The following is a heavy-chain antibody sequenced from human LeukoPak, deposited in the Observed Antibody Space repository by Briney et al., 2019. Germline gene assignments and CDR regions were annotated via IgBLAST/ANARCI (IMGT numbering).Heavy chain of an antibody. CDR2: ISIIVSTI. V-gene: IGHV3-11*01. D-gene: IGHD6-13*01. CDR1: GVTFSDDY. CDR3: ARDLMGIAYRGAFYY. J-gene: IGHJ4*02. Sequence: GGSLRLSCAASGVTFSDDYMSCSREGPGEGRGWGSYISIIVSTIYYAESVKGRFARSRANAKNSLYMKMNSLRAADTALYYCARDLMGIAYRGAFYYWGQGTLVTVSS.